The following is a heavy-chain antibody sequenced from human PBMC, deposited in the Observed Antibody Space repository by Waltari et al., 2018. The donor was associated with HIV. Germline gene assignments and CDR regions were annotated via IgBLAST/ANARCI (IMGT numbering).Heavy chain of an antibody. CDR3: ATTYPAHYG. J-gene: IGHJ4*02. CDR1: GFNFTDAW. CDR2: STPKTEGGTV. D-gene: IGHD3-10*01. Sequence: EGQLVESGGGLVRPRGSLRLSCAASGFNFTDAWMNGVRQTPGKGLEWVGRSTPKTEGGTVDYTTPVKGRFTISRDDSKQTLYLQMSSLRTEDTGVYYCATTYPAHYGWGPGTLVTVSS. V-gene: IGHV3-15*07.